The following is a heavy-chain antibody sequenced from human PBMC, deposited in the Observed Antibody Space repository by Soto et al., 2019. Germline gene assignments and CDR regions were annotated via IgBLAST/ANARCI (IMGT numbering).Heavy chain of an antibody. D-gene: IGHD3-10*01. J-gene: IGHJ3*02. CDR3: ALRPGAPYAFDI. Sequence: SETLSLTCAVYGGSFSGYYWSWIRQPPGKGLEWIGEINHSGSTNYNPSLKSRVTISVDTSKNQFSLKLSSVTAADTAVYYCALRPGAPYAFDIWGQGTMVTVSS. CDR1: GGSFSGYY. V-gene: IGHV4-34*01. CDR2: INHSGST.